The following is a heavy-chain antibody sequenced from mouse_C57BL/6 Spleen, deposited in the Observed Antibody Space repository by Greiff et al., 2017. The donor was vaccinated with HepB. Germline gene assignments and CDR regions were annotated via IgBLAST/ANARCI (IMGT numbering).Heavy chain of an antibody. J-gene: IGHJ2*01. CDR1: GFTFSSYG. Sequence: EVKVVESGGDLVKPGGSLKLSCAASGFTFSSYGMSWVRQTPDKRLEWVATISSGGSYNYYPDSVKGRFTISRDNAKNTLYLQMSSLKAEDTAMYYCARHYYGSSSVFDYWGQGTTLTVSS. D-gene: IGHD1-1*01. CDR3: ARHYYGSSSVFDY. CDR2: ISSGGSYN. V-gene: IGHV5-6*01.